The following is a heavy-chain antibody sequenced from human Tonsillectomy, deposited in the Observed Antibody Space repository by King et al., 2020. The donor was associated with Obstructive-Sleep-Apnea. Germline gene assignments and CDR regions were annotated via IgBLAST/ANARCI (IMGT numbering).Heavy chain of an antibody. CDR1: GFTFSSYS. Sequence: VQLVESGGGLVQPGGSLRLSCAASGFTFSSYSMNWVRQAPGKGLEWVSYISSSSSTIYYADSLKGRFTISRDNAKNSLYLQMNSLRAEDTAVYYCAGGWYYFDYWGQGTLVTVSS. CDR2: ISSSSSTI. D-gene: IGHD6-19*01. J-gene: IGHJ4*02. CDR3: AGGWYYFDY. V-gene: IGHV3-48*04.